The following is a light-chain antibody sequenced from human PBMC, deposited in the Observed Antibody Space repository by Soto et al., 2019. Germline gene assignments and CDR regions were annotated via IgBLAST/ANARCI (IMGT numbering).Light chain of an antibody. V-gene: IGKV3-11*01. Sequence: EIVLTQSPGTLSLSPGERATLSCRASQSVNNNYVAWYQQKPGQAPRLLIFRASNKATGIPDRFSGSGSGTDFTLTISSLEPEDFAVYYCQQRSNWPLTFGGGTKVDIK. CDR2: RAS. CDR1: QSVNNNY. CDR3: QQRSNWPLT. J-gene: IGKJ4*01.